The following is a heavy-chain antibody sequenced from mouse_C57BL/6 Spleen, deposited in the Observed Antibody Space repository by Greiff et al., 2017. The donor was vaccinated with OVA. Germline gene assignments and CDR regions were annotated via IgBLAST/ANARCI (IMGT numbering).Heavy chain of an antibody. CDR3: ARQTYYYGSSFGAMDY. D-gene: IGHD1-1*01. J-gene: IGHJ4*01. CDR1: GFTFSSYG. V-gene: IGHV5-6*01. Sequence: EVKLVESGGDLVKPGGSLKLSCAASGFTFSSYGMSWVRQTPDKRLEWVATISSGGSYTYYPDSVKGRFTISRDNAKNTLYLQMSSLKSEDTAMYYCARQTYYYGSSFGAMDYWGQGTSVTVSS. CDR2: ISSGGSYT.